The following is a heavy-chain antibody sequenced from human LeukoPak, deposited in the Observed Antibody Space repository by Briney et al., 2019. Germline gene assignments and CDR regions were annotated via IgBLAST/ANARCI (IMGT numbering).Heavy chain of an antibody. CDR2: ISYDGSNK. CDR3: ARGGGMRSWYDFDY. J-gene: IGHJ4*02. CDR1: GFTFSSYG. V-gene: IGHV3-30*03. Sequence: GGSLRLSCAASGFTFSSYGMHWVRQAPGKGLEWVAVISYDGSNKYYADSVKGRFTISRDNDKNSVHLQMNNLRAEDTAVYYCARGGGMRSWYDFDYWGQGILVTVSS. D-gene: IGHD6-13*01.